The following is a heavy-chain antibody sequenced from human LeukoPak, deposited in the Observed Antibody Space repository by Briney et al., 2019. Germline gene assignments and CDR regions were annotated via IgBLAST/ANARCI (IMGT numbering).Heavy chain of an antibody. CDR1: GYTFTSYG. V-gene: IGHV1-18*01. D-gene: IGHD2-15*01. Sequence: ASVKVSCKASGYTFTSYGVSWVRQAPGQGLAWMGWISTYNGDTNHAQKLQGRVTMTTDTSTSTAYMELGSLRSDDTAVYYCARDWYCSGGSCYDCFDPWGQGTLVTVSS. J-gene: IGHJ5*02. CDR3: ARDWYCSGGSCYDCFDP. CDR2: ISTYNGDT.